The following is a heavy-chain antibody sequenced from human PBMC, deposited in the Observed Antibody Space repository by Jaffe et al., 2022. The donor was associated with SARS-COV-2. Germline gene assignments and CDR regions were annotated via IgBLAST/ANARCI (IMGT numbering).Heavy chain of an antibody. CDR2: IWYDGSNK. Sequence: QVQLVESGGGVVQPGRSLRLSCAASGFTFSSYGMHWVRQAPGKGLEWVAVIWYDGSNKYYADSVKGRFTISRDNSKNTLYLQMNSLRAEDTAVYYCARERVVVIRYGMDVWGQGTTVTVSS. J-gene: IGHJ6*02. D-gene: IGHD3-22*01. CDR3: ARERVVVIRYGMDV. V-gene: IGHV3-33*01. CDR1: GFTFSSYG.